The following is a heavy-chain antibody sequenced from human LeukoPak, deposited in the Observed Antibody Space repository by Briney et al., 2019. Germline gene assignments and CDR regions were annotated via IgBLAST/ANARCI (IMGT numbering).Heavy chain of an antibody. D-gene: IGHD2-2*01. V-gene: IGHV3-21*01. CDR3: ARDQGGVVVPAAITLNWFDP. J-gene: IGHJ5*02. CDR2: ISSSSSYI. Sequence: KPGGSLRLSCAASGFTFSSYSMNWARQAPGKGLEWVSSISSSSSYIYYADSVKGRFTISRDNAKNSLYLQMNSLRAEDTAVYYCARDQGGVVVPAAITLNWFDPWGQGTLVTVSS. CDR1: GFTFSSYS.